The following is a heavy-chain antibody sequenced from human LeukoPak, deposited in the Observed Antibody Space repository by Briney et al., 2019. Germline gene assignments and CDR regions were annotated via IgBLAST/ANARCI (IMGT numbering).Heavy chain of an antibody. CDR3: ALIPYCTTATCYYFDF. CDR1: GYTFTTYG. CDR2: ISTYNGDT. Sequence: SVKVSCKASGYTFTTYGISWVRQAPGQGLEWMGWISTYNGDTNYAQKLQGRVTMTADTSTSTTYMELRSLRSDDTAVYYCALIPYCTTATCYYFDFWGQGTLVTVSS. V-gene: IGHV1-18*01. J-gene: IGHJ4*02. D-gene: IGHD2-2*01.